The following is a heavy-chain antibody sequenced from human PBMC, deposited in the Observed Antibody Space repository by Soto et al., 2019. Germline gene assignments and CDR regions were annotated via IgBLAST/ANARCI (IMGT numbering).Heavy chain of an antibody. Sequence: GGSLRLSCAASGFTFSSYGMHWVRQAPGKGLEWVAVIWYDGSNKYYADSVKGRFTISRDNPKNTLYLQMNSLRAEDTAVYYCAIDRGYDSSGYYNPDYWGQGTLVTVSS. V-gene: IGHV3-33*01. CDR2: IWYDGSNK. CDR3: AIDRGYDSSGYYNPDY. J-gene: IGHJ4*02. CDR1: GFTFSSYG. D-gene: IGHD3-22*01.